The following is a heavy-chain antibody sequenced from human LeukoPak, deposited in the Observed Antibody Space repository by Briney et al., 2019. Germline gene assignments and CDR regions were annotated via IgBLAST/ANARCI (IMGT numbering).Heavy chain of an antibody. V-gene: IGHV3-7*01. CDR3: LSEYYDFWSGSN. D-gene: IGHD3-3*01. CDR2: INQDGSEK. Sequence: GGSLRLSCAASGFTISNYYMSWVRQAPGKGLEWVANINQDGSEKNYVDPVKGRFTISRDNAKNSLYLQMNSLRAEDTALYYCLSEYYDFWSGSNWGQGTRVTVSS. CDR1: GFTISNYY. J-gene: IGHJ4*02.